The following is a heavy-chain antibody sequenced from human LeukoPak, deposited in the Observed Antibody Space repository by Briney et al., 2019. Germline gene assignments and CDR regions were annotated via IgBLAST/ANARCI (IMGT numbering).Heavy chain of an antibody. CDR3: TTRGTFTMIVVTPNDGMDV. CDR2: IKSKTDGGTT. V-gene: IGHV3-15*01. CDR1: GXTFSNAW. J-gene: IGHJ6*02. Sequence: GGSLRLSCAASGXTFSNAWMSWVRQAPGKGLEWVGRIKSKTDGGTTDYAAPVKGRFTISRDDSKNTLYLQMNSLKTEDTAVYYCTTRGTFTMIVVTPNDGMDVWGQGTTVTVSS. D-gene: IGHD3-22*01.